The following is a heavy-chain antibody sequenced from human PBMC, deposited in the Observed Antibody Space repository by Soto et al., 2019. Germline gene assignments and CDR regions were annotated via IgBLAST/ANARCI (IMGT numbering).Heavy chain of an antibody. CDR1: GFTFSSYG. Sequence: GGSLRLSCAASGFTFSSYGMHWVRQAPGKGLEWVAVIWYDGSNKYYADSVKGRFTISRDNSKSTLYLQMNSLRAEDTAVYYCARAKYDSSGYRISYYYYYGMDVWGQGTTVTVSS. V-gene: IGHV3-33*01. CDR2: IWYDGSNK. CDR3: ARAKYDSSGYRISYYYYYGMDV. D-gene: IGHD3-22*01. J-gene: IGHJ6*02.